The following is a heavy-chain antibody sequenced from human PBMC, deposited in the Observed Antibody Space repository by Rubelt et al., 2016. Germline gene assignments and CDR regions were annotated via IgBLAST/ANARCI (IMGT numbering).Heavy chain of an antibody. CDR3: ASRQVGGDAFDI. J-gene: IGHJ3*02. CDR2: IYYSGST. V-gene: IGHV4-31*03. CDR1: GGSISSGGYY. D-gene: IGHD1-26*01. Sequence: QVQLQESGPGLVKPSQTLSLTCTVSGGSISSGGYYWSWIRQHPGKGLEWIGYIYYSGSTYYNPSLQSRLTISVDTSKNQCSQNLNSETDTDTGVYYCASRQVGGDAFDIWGQGTMVTVSS.